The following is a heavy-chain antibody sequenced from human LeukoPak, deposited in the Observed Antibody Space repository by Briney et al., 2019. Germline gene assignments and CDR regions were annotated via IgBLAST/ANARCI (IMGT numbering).Heavy chain of an antibody. D-gene: IGHD3-16*01. CDR2: VNPNSGNT. V-gene: IGHV1-8*01. J-gene: IGHJ6*02. CDR1: VYTFTSYE. Sequence: ASVKVSCKASVYTFTSYEINWVRQATGQGLEWMGGVNPNSGNTGYAQKFQGRLTMTRDTSISTAYMELSSLRSEDTAVYYCARGINGMDAWGQGTTVTVPS. CDR3: ARGINGMDA.